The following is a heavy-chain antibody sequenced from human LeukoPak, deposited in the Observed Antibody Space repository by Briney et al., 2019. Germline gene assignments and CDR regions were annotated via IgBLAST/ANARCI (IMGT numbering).Heavy chain of an antibody. CDR3: ARASEGIGYFDT. D-gene: IGHD3-16*01. CDR2: IYHNGRT. CDR1: GGSISSYY. V-gene: IGHV4-59*01. Sequence: SETLSLTCTVSGGSISSYYWSWIRQPPGKGLEWIGYIYHNGRTNYNPSLKSRITMSIDTSQKQFSLKLISVTAADTAVYYCARASEGIGYFDTWGRGSLVTVSS. J-gene: IGHJ4*02.